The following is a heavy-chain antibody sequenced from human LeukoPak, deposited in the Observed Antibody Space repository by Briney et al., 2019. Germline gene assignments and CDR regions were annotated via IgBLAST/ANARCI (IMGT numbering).Heavy chain of an antibody. J-gene: IGHJ3*02. D-gene: IGHD1-1*01. V-gene: IGHV3-49*04. CDR1: GFTFGDYA. CDR3: TRDLPLEFHDAFDI. CDR2: IRSKAYGGTT. Sequence: GGSLRLSCTGSGFTFGDYAMSWVRQAPGKGREWVGFIRSKAYGGTTERAASVKRRFAITRDDSPSIAYLQMNSLKTEDTAIYHSTRDLPLEFHDAFDIWGQGTMVTVSS.